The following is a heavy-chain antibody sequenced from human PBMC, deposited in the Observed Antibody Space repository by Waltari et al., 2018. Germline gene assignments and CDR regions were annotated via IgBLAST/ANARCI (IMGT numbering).Heavy chain of an antibody. Sequence: QVQLVQSGAEVKKPGSSVKVSCKASGGTFSSYAINWVRQATGQGLEWMGWMNPNSGNTGYAQKFQGRVTITRNTSISTAYMELSSLRSEDTAVYYCARGITILGGMDVWGQGTTVTVSS. CDR2: MNPNSGNT. V-gene: IGHV1-8*03. CDR3: ARGITILGGMDV. D-gene: IGHD3-3*01. CDR1: GGTFSSYA. J-gene: IGHJ6*02.